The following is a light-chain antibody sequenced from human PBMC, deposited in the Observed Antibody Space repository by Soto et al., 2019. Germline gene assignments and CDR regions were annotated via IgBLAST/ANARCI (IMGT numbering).Light chain of an antibody. CDR2: KAS. J-gene: IGKJ1*01. V-gene: IGKV1-5*03. Sequence: DIQMTQSPSTLSASVGDRVTITCRASQSINSWLAWYQQKPGKAPKLLIYKASSVESGVPSSFSGSGSGTEFTLTISSLQPDDFATYYCQQYNTYPWTFGQGTKVEIK. CDR3: QQYNTYPWT. CDR1: QSINSW.